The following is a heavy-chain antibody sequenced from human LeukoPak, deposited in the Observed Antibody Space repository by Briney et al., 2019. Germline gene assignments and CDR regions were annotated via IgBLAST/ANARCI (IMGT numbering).Heavy chain of an antibody. V-gene: IGHV1-2*02. CDR1: GYTFTGYY. CDR3: ASPYCSSTSCYTSSYYYGMDV. Sequence: GASVKVSCKASGYTFTGYYIHWVRQAPGQGLEWMGWINPNSGGTNYAQKVQGRVSMTRDTSISTAYMELSRLRSDDTAVYYCASPYCSSTSCYTSSYYYGMDVWGQGTTVTVSS. CDR2: INPNSGGT. J-gene: IGHJ6*02. D-gene: IGHD2-2*02.